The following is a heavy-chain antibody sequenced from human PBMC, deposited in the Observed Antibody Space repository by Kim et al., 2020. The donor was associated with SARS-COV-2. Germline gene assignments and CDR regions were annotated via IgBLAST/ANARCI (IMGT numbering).Heavy chain of an antibody. Sequence: SVKVSCKASGGTFSSYAISWVRQAPGQGLEWMGGIIPIFGTANYAQKFQGRVTITADESTSTAYMELSSLRSEDTAVYYCARGGGGSPLLITMVRGVMFDFLDYWGQGTLVTVSS. V-gene: IGHV1-69*13. J-gene: IGHJ4*02. CDR2: IIPIFGTA. CDR1: GGTFSSYA. D-gene: IGHD3-10*01. CDR3: ARGGGGSPLLITMVRGVMFDFLDY.